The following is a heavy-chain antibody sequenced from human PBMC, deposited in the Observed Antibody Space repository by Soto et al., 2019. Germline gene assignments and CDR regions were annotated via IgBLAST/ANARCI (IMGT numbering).Heavy chain of an antibody. CDR1: GFTFDTYW. V-gene: IGHV3-7*04. CDR3: ARAIAAAASF. D-gene: IGHD6-13*01. Sequence: PGGSLRLSCAASGFTFDTYWMHWVRRAPGKGLEWVANINQDGSKKYYLDSAKGRFTISRDNAKNSLYLQMNSLRVEDTAVYYCARAIAAAASFWGQGTLVTVSS. CDR2: INQDGSKK. J-gene: IGHJ4*02.